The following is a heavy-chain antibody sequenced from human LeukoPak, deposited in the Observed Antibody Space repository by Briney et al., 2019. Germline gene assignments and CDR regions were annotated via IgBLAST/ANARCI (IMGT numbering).Heavy chain of an antibody. D-gene: IGHD3-10*02. CDR2: MSFDGDSE. J-gene: IGHJ6*04. Sequence: GGSLRLSCAASGFTFSTYPMHWVRQAPGKGLEWVAVMSFDGDSEYYSDSVRGRFTISRDNAKNSLYLQMNSLRAEDTAVYYCAELGITMIGGVWGKGTTVTISS. V-gene: IGHV3-30-3*01. CDR1: GFTFSTYP. CDR3: AELGITMIGGV.